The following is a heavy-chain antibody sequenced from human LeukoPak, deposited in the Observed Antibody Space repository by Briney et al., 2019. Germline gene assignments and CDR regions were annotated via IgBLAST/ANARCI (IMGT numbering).Heavy chain of an antibody. J-gene: IGHJ4*02. V-gene: IGHV3-30*04. D-gene: IGHD3-22*01. Sequence: GMSLRLSCAASGSTFSSHAMHWVRQAPGKGLEWVAYISYDGSNKYYADSVKGRFTISRDNSKNTLYLQMNSLRAEDTAVHYCARDFYSDSSGRFDYCGQGTLVTVSS. CDR1: GSTFSSHA. CDR3: ARDFYSDSSGRFDY. CDR2: ISYDGSNK.